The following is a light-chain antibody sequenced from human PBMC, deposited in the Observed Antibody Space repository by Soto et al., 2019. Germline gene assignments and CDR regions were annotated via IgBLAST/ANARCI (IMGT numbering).Light chain of an antibody. CDR3: CSYTSSSTII. CDR1: SSDVGAYDY. CDR2: DVS. Sequence: QSVLTQPASVSGSPGQSITISCTGTSSDVGAYDYVSWYLQHPGKAPKLIISDVSNRPSGISSRFSGSKSGNTASLTISGLQAEDEADYYCCSYTSSSTIIFGGGTKVTVL. J-gene: IGLJ2*01. V-gene: IGLV2-14*01.